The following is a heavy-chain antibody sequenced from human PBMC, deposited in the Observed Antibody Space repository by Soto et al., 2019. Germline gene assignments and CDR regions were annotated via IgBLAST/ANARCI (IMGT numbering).Heavy chain of an antibody. V-gene: IGHV4-30-4*01. CDR2: IYYSGST. J-gene: IGHJ5*02. CDR1: GGSISSGDYY. D-gene: IGHD2-15*01. Sequence: PSETLSLTCTVSGGSISSGDYYRSWIRQPPGKGREWIGYIYYSGSTYYNPSLKSRVTISVDTSKNQFSLKLSSVTAADTAVYYCARVVRYCSGGSCTSWFDPWGQGTLVTVSS. CDR3: ARVVRYCSGGSCTSWFDP.